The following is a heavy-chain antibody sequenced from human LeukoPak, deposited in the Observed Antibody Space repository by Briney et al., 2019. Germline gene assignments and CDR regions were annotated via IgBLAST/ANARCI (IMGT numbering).Heavy chain of an antibody. CDR2: IYTSGST. J-gene: IGHJ4*02. Sequence: SETLSLTCTVSGGSISSGSYYWSWIRQPAGKGLEWIGRIYTSGSTNYNPSLKSRVTMSVDTSKNQFSLKLSSVTAADTAVYYCARDRARYFDWLLEGYFDYWGQGTLVTVSS. CDR1: GGSISSGSYY. CDR3: ARDRARYFDWLLEGYFDY. D-gene: IGHD3-9*01. V-gene: IGHV4-61*02.